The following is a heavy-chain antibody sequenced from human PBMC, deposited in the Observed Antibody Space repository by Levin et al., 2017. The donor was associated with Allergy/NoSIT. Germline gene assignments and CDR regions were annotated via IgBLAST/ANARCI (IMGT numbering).Heavy chain of an antibody. CDR3: TRLSSMVGGYGMDV. J-gene: IGHJ6*02. CDR2: SRNKPKSYTT. CDR1: GFTFSDHY. D-gene: IGHD2-15*01. Sequence: LSLTCAASGFTFSDHYMDWVRQAPGKGLEWVGRSRNKPKSYTTEYAASVKGRFTISRDDSENSLYLQMNSLKTEDTAVYYCTRLSSMVGGYGMDVWGQGTTVTVSS. V-gene: IGHV3-72*01.